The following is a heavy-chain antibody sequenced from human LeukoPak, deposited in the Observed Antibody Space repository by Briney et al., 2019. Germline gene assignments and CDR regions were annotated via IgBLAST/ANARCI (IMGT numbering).Heavy chain of an antibody. Sequence: GGSLRLSCAASGFTFSSYAMSWVRQAPGEGLEWVSAISGSGGSTYYADSVKGRFTISRDNSKNTLYLQMNSLRAEDTAVYYCARDGPFVTMVRGLAFDIWGQGTMVTVSS. CDR3: ARDGPFVTMVRGLAFDI. V-gene: IGHV3-23*01. J-gene: IGHJ3*02. CDR1: GFTFSSYA. D-gene: IGHD3-10*01. CDR2: ISGSGGST.